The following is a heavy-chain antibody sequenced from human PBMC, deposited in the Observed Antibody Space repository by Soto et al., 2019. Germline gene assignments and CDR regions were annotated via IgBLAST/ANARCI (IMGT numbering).Heavy chain of an antibody. CDR3: ARGTAAADNLDAFDI. Sequence: SLTCAVSGYSISSGYYWGWIRQPPGKGLEWIGSIYHSGSTYYNPSLKSRVTISVDTSKNQFSLKLSSVTAADTAVYYCARGTAAADNLDAFDIWGQGTMVTVSS. J-gene: IGHJ3*02. CDR1: GYSISSGYY. V-gene: IGHV4-38-2*01. CDR2: IYHSGST. D-gene: IGHD6-13*01.